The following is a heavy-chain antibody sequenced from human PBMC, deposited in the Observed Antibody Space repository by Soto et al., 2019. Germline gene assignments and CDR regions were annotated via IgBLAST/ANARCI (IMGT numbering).Heavy chain of an antibody. D-gene: IGHD6-13*01. CDR1: GFTFSTYW. Sequence: EVQLVESGGGLVQPGGSLRLSCAASGFTFSTYWMHWVRQAPGKGLEWVANIKPDGSEKYYLDSVKGRFTISRDNAKNSLSLQMSSLRAEDTAVYYCARALASAGSLWGQGTLVTVSS. CDR2: IKPDGSEK. V-gene: IGHV3-7*01. CDR3: ARALASAGSL. J-gene: IGHJ4*02.